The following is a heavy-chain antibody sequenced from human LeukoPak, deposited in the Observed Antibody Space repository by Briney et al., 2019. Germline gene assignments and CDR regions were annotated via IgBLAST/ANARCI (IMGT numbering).Heavy chain of an antibody. CDR1: GGSFSGYY. J-gene: IGHJ6*03. D-gene: IGHD2-8*01. CDR2: INHSGST. Sequence: SETLSLTCAVYGGSFSGYYWSWIHQPPGKGLEWIGEINHSGSTNYNPSLKSRVTISVDTSKNQFSLKLSSVTAADTAVYYCARGADSYCTNGVCYLYYYYYMDVWGKGTTVTVSS. CDR3: ARGADSYCTNGVCYLYYYYYMDV. V-gene: IGHV4-34*01.